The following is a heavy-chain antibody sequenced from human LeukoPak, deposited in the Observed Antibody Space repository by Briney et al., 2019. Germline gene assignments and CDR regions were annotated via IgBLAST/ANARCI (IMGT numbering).Heavy chain of an antibody. V-gene: IGHV3-21*04. Sequence: GGSLRLSCAASGFTFSSYSMNWVRQAPGKGLEWVSSISSSSSYIYYADSVKGRFTISRDNSKNTLYLQMNSLRAEDTAVYYCAKLAYYPPDRLDYWGQGTLVTVSS. J-gene: IGHJ4*02. D-gene: IGHD1-26*01. CDR2: ISSSSSYI. CDR1: GFTFSSYS. CDR3: AKLAYYPPDRLDY.